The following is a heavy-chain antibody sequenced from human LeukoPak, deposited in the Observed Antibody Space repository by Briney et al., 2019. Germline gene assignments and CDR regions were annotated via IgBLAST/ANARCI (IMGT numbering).Heavy chain of an antibody. CDR1: GFTFSSYS. J-gene: IGHJ4*02. V-gene: IGHV3-30-3*01. CDR3: ARDRRY. CDR2: ISYDGSNK. Sequence: PGGSLRLSCAASGFTFSSYSMHWVRQAPGKGLEWVAVISYDGSNKYYADSVKGRFTISRDNAKNSLYLQMNSLRAEDTAVYYCARDRRYWGQGTLVTVSS.